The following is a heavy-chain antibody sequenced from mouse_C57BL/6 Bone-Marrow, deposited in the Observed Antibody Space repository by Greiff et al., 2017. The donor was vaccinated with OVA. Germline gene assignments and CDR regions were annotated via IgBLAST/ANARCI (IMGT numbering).Heavy chain of an antibody. J-gene: IGHJ4*01. CDR2: ISDGGSYT. Sequence: EVQLVESGGGLVKPGGSLKLSCAASGFTFSSYAMSWVRQTPEKRLEWVATISDGGSYTYYPDNVKGRFTISRDNAKNNLYLQMSHLKSEDTAMYYCARVYSNYFFYAMDYWGQGTSVTVSS. D-gene: IGHD2-5*01. CDR1: GFTFSSYA. CDR3: ARVYSNYFFYAMDY. V-gene: IGHV5-4*01.